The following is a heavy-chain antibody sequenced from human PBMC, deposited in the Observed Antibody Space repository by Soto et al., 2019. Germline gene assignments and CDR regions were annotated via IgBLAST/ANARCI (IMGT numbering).Heavy chain of an antibody. CDR1: GYTFTSSA. Sequence: QMQLVQSGPEVKKPGTSVKVDCKASGYTFTSSAVQWVRQARGQRLEWIGWIVVGSGNTNYAQKFQERVTITRDMSTSTAYMELSSLRSEDTAVYYCAMGDTAMEPFDYWGQGTLVTVSS. J-gene: IGHJ4*02. D-gene: IGHD5-18*01. CDR3: AMGDTAMEPFDY. V-gene: IGHV1-58*01. CDR2: IVVGSGNT.